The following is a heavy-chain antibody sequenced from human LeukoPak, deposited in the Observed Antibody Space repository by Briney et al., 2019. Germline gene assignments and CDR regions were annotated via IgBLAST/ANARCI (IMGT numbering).Heavy chain of an antibody. J-gene: IGHJ4*02. Sequence: GGSLRLSCAASGFTFSSFGMHWVRQAPGKGLEWAAFIYYDGGKTYYADSVKGRFTISRDNSKNTLFLQMNSLRAEDTAVYYCAKDINYYDSSGLLGVYWGQGTLVTVSS. CDR3: AKDINYYDSSGLLGVY. D-gene: IGHD3-22*01. CDR2: IYYDGGKT. CDR1: GFTFSSFG. V-gene: IGHV3-30*02.